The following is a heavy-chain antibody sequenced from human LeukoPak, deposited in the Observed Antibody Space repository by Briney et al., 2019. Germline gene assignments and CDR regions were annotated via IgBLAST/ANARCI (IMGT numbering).Heavy chain of an antibody. V-gene: IGHV4-4*09. CDR1: GGSISSYY. D-gene: IGHD6-6*01. CDR3: ARREYISSSYYYYMDV. J-gene: IGHJ6*03. CDR2: LYTSGST. Sequence: PSETLSLTCTVSGGSISSYYWSWIRQPPGKGLEWIGDLYTSGSTNYNPSLKSRVTISVDTSKNQFSLKLSSVTAADTAVYYCARREYISSSYYYYMDVWGKGITVTVSS.